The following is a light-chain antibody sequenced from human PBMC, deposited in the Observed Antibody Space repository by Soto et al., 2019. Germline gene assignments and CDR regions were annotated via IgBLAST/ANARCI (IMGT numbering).Light chain of an antibody. Sequence: EIVLTQSPGTLSLSPGESATLSCRASESVSSSYLAWYQQKLVQAPRLLIYGASTRATGIPDRFSGSGSGTDFSLTITRLEPEDSAVYYCQQYGGSPRTFGQGTKVEIK. CDR3: QQYGGSPRT. J-gene: IGKJ1*01. V-gene: IGKV3-20*01. CDR1: ESVSSSY. CDR2: GAS.